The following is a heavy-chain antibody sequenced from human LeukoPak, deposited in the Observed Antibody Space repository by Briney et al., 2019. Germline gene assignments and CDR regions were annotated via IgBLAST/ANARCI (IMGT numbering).Heavy chain of an antibody. J-gene: IGHJ6*02. CDR1: GFIFSNAW. CDR2: MSYDGSNR. CDR3: AKDRSSSGGYYHYYVMDV. Sequence: GGSLRLSCAVSGFIFSNAWMNWVRQAPGKGLEWVALMSYDGSNRYYADSVKGRFTISRDNSKNTLYLQMNTLRAEDTAVYYCAKDRSSSGGYYHYYVMDVWGQGTTVTVSS. V-gene: IGHV3-30*18. D-gene: IGHD6-6*01.